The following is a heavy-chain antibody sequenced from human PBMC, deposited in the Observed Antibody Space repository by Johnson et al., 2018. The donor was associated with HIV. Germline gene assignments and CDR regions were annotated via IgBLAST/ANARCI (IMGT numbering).Heavy chain of an antibody. CDR3: ARAGQCYTLTTRPGRFDI. Sequence: VQLVESGGGLVKPGGSLRLSCAASGFTFSDYYMSWIRQAPGKGLEWVSYITGSGSSIYYADSVKGRFTISRDNAQNALYLQMDSLRAEDTAVYYWARAGQCYTLTTRPGRFDIWGQGTMVTVSS. CDR1: GFTFSDYY. D-gene: IGHD3-16*02. CDR2: ITGSGSSI. V-gene: IGHV3-11*04. J-gene: IGHJ3*02.